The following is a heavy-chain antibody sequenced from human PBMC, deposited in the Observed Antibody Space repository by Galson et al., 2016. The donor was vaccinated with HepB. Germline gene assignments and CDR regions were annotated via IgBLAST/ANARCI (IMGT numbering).Heavy chain of an antibody. J-gene: IGHJ6*02. CDR3: ARGGEDIVVVPAALWARDHYGMDV. CDR1: GFTFSTYW. CDR2: INSDGIST. Sequence: SLRLSCAASGFTFSTYWMHWVRQAPVKGLVWVSRINSDGISTIYADSVKGRFTISRDNAKNILYLQMNSLRAEDTAVYYCARGGEDIVVVPAALWARDHYGMDVWGQGTTVTVSS. V-gene: IGHV3-74*01. D-gene: IGHD2-2*01.